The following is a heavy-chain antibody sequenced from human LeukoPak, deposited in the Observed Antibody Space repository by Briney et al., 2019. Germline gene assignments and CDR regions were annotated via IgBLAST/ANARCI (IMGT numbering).Heavy chain of an antibody. Sequence: GESLKITCKGSGYSFTTYWIGWVRQMPGKGLEWMGIIYPGDSDARYGPSFQGQVTISVDKSINTAYLQWSSLKASDTAMYYCARQITFGGVEFDPWGQGTLVTVSS. CDR2: IYPGDSDA. J-gene: IGHJ5*02. V-gene: IGHV5-51*01. CDR3: ARQITFGGVEFDP. CDR1: GYSFTTYW. D-gene: IGHD3-16*01.